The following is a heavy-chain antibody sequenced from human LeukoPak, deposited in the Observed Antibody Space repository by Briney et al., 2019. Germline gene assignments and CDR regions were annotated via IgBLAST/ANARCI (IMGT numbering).Heavy chain of an antibody. CDR1: GGSISSYY. J-gene: IGHJ6*03. CDR2: IYTSGST. CDR3: ARAVVPAAIRSIDYYYYYMDV. D-gene: IGHD2-2*01. V-gene: IGHV4-4*07. Sequence: SETLSLTCTVSGGSISSYYWSWIRQPAGKGLEWIGRIYTSGSTNYSPSLKSRVTISVDKSKNQFSLKLSSVTAADTAVYYCARAVVPAAIRSIDYYYYYMDVWGKGTTVTVSS.